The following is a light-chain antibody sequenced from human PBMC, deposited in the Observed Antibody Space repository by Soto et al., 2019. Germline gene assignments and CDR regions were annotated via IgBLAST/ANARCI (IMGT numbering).Light chain of an antibody. CDR1: TGAVTSGHY. CDR2: DTS. Sequence: QAVVTQEPSLIVSPGGKVTLTCGSSTGAVTSGHYPHWFQQKPDQAPWTLIYDTSIKHSWTPARFSGSLLGGKAALTLSGAQPADEADYYCLLYYSETVVFGGGTKLTVL. CDR3: LLYYSETVV. J-gene: IGLJ2*01. V-gene: IGLV7-46*01.